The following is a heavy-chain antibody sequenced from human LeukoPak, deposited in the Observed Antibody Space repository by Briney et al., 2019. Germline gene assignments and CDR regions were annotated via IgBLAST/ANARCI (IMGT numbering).Heavy chain of an antibody. Sequence: GASVKVSCKASGYAFTGYYMHWVRQAPGQGLEWMGGIIPIFGTANYAQKFQGRVTITADKSTSTAYMELSSLRSEDTAVYYCAREENYDILTGYYRGSPPGVWGKGTTVTVSS. D-gene: IGHD3-9*01. J-gene: IGHJ6*04. CDR1: GYAFTGYY. CDR3: AREENYDILTGYYRGSPPGV. V-gene: IGHV1-69*06. CDR2: IIPIFGTA.